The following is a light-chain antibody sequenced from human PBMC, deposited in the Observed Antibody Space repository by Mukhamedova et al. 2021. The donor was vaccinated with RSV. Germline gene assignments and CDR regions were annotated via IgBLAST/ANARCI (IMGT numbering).Light chain of an antibody. CDR2: SAS. Sequence: YPGKAPRVLISSASNLQSGVPSRFSGSGSGTDFTLTISGLQPDDFGVYYCQQSYVTSLTFGGGTRV. V-gene: IGKV1-39*01. CDR3: QQSYVTSLT. J-gene: IGKJ4*01.